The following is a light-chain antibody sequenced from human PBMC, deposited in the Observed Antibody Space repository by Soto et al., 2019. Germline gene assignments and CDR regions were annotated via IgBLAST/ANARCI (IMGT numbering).Light chain of an antibody. J-gene: IGKJ3*01. V-gene: IGKV3-11*01. CDR3: QQRRSWVS. Sequence: IPLTQSPAILSLSPGERATLSCTASQSVDTYIAWYQQRPGQPPRLLIHDTSHRASGVPARFRGSGSGTDFTLTITSLEPEDFGVYFCQQRRSWVSFGPGTRL. CDR2: DTS. CDR1: QSVDTY.